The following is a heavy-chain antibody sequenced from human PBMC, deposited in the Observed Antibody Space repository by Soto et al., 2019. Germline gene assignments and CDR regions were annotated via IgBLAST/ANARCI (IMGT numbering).Heavy chain of an antibody. CDR1: GYTFTSYY. CDR2: INPSGGST. V-gene: IGHV1-46*01. J-gene: IGHJ4*02. CDR3: ARGPREQQLAYYFDY. D-gene: IGHD6-13*01. Sequence: ASVKVSCKASGYTFTSYYMHWVRQAPGQGLEWMGIINPSGGSTSYAQKFQGRVTMTRDTSTSTVYMELSSLRPEDTAVYYCARGPREQQLAYYFDYWGQGTLVTVSS.